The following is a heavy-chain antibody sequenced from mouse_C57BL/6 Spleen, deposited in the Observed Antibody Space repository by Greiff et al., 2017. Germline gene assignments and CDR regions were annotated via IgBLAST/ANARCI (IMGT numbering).Heavy chain of an antibody. D-gene: IGHD1-1*01. V-gene: IGHV5-4*01. CDR2: ISDGGSYT. CDR1: GFTFSSYA. J-gene: IGHJ1*03. CDR3: ARGAYYGSSDWYFDV. Sequence: EVQLVESGGGLVKPGGSLKLSCAASGFTFSSYAMSWVRQTPEKRLEWVATISDGGSYTYYPDNVKGRFTISRDNANNNLYLQMSHLKSEDTAMYYCARGAYYGSSDWYFDVWGTGTTVTVSS.